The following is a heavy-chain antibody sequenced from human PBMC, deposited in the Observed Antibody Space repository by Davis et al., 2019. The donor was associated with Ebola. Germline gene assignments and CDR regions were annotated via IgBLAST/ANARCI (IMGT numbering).Heavy chain of an antibody. V-gene: IGHV5-51*01. J-gene: IGHJ6*02. CDR2: IYPGDSDT. Sequence: GGSLRLSCKDSGFRSSSHWIAWVRQIPGNGLEWMGIIYPGDSDTRYSPSFEGQVTISVDKSISTAYLQWSSLKASDTAMYYCARLASSSWFHGMDVWGQGTTVTVSS. CDR1: GFRSSSHW. D-gene: IGHD6-13*01. CDR3: ARLASSSWFHGMDV.